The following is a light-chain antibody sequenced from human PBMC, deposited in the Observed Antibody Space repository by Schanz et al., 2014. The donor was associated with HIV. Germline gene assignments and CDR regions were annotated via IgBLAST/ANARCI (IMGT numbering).Light chain of an antibody. CDR2: DVN. J-gene: IGLJ2*01. CDR3: TSYTTNRTVA. V-gene: IGLV2-14*03. Sequence: QSVLTQPASVSGSPGQSINISCAGTSSDVGAYKSVSWYQQHPGKAPRLILYDVNNRPSGISDRFSGSKSGNTASLTISGLQADDEGDYYCTSYTTNRTVAFGGGTKLTVL. CDR1: SSDVGAYKS.